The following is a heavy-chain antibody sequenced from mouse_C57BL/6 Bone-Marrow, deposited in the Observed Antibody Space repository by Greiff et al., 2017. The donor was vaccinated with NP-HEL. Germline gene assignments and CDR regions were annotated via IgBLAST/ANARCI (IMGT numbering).Heavy chain of an antibody. D-gene: IGHD1-1*01. CDR2: INPYNGGT. V-gene: IGHV1-19*01. J-gene: IGHJ1*03. Sequence: EVQLVESGPVLVKPGASVKMSCKASGYTFTDYYMNWVKQSHGKSLEWIGVINPYNGGTSYNQKFKGKATLTVDKSSSTAYMELNSLTSEDSAVYYCARGHYYGSSYESYWYFDVWGTGTTVTVSS. CDR1: GYTFTDYY. CDR3: ARGHYYGSSYESYWYFDV.